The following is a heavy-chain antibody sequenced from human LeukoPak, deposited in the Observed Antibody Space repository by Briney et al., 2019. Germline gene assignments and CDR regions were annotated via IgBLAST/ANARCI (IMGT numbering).Heavy chain of an antibody. CDR1: GYTFTSYA. CDR2: INAGNGNT. CDR3: ARELTTRGYYFDY. Sequence: ASVKVSCTASGYTFTSYAMHWVRQAPGQRLEWMGWINAGNGNTKYSQKFQGRVTITRDTSASTAYMELSSLRSEDTAVYYCARELTTRGYYFDYWGQGTLVTVSS. J-gene: IGHJ4*02. V-gene: IGHV1-3*01. D-gene: IGHD1-14*01.